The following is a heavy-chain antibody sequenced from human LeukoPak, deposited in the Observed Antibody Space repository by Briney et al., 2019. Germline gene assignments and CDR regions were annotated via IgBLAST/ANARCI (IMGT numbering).Heavy chain of an antibody. D-gene: IGHD3-3*01. Sequence: ASVKVPCKASGYTFTSYGISWVRQAPGQGLEWMGWISAYNGNTNYAQKLQGRVTMTTDTSTSTAYMELRSLRSDDTAVYYCARGGYDFWSGYPPHPYYYGMDVWGQGTTVTVSS. V-gene: IGHV1-18*01. J-gene: IGHJ6*02. CDR3: ARGGYDFWSGYPPHPYYYGMDV. CDR2: ISAYNGNT. CDR1: GYTFTSYG.